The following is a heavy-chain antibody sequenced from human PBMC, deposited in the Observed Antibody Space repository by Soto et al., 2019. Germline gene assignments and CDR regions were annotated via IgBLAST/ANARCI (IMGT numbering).Heavy chain of an antibody. D-gene: IGHD6-6*01. J-gene: IGHJ4*02. CDR2: IYYSGST. CDR3: ARVPLDYSNSHYFDF. V-gene: IGHV4-59*01. Sequence: SETLSLTCTVSGGSISSYYWSWIRQPPGKGLEWIGYIYYSGSTNYNPSLKSRVTISVDTSKHQFSLKLSSVTAADTAVYYCARVPLDYSNSHYFDFWGQGALVTVSS. CDR1: GGSISSYY.